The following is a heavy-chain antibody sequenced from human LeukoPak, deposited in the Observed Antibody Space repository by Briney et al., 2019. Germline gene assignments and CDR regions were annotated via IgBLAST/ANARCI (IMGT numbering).Heavy chain of an antibody. CDR1: GFTFSSYA. D-gene: IGHD2-2*01. CDR2: IRYDGSNK. J-gene: IGHJ4*02. V-gene: IGHV3-30*04. CDR3: AAPALDIVVVPAAIDY. Sequence: PGRSLRLSCAASGFTFSSYAMHWVRQAPGKGLEWVAFIRYDGSNKYYADSVKGRFTISRDNSKNTLYLQMNSLRAEDTAVYYCAAPALDIVVVPAAIDYWGQGTLVTVSS.